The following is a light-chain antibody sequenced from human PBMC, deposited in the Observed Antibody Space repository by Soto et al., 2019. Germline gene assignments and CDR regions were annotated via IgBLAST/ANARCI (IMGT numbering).Light chain of an antibody. V-gene: IGLV2-14*01. CDR2: EVS. J-gene: IGLJ2*01. CDR1: SSDVGGYNY. Sequence: QSALTQPASVSGSPGQSITISCTGTSSDVGGYNYVSWYQQHPGKAPKLMIYEVSNRPSGVSNRFSGSKSGNTASLTISGLQAEDEADSYCSSYTSSRELVFGGGTKLTVL. CDR3: SSYTSSRELV.